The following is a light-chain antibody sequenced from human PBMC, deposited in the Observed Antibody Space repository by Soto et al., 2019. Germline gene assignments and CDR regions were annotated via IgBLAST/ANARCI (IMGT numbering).Light chain of an antibody. Sequence: QSALTQPASVSGSPGQSITISCTGTSSAVGGYNYVSWYQQHPGKVPKLMIYDVSNRPSGVSNRFSGSKSGNTASLTISGLQAEDEADYFCSSYRTNSTPFGGGTKVTVL. J-gene: IGLJ2*01. CDR1: SSAVGGYNY. CDR3: SSYRTNSTP. V-gene: IGLV2-14*01. CDR2: DVS.